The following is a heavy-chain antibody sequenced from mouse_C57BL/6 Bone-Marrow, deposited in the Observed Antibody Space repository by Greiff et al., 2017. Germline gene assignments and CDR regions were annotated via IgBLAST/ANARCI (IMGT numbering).Heavy chain of an antibody. Sequence: QVQLKQSGAELARPGASVKLSCKASGYTFTSYGISWVKQRTGQGLEWIGEIYPRSGNTYYNEKFKGKATLTAEKSSSTAYMELISLTSEDSAVYFCARSYYGNYPMDYWGQGTSVTVSS. D-gene: IGHD2-1*01. J-gene: IGHJ4*01. CDR2: IYPRSGNT. CDR1: GYTFTSYG. V-gene: IGHV1-81*01. CDR3: ARSYYGNYPMDY.